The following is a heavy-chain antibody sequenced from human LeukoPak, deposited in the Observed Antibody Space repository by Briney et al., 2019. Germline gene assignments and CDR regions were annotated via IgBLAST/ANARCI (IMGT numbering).Heavy chain of an antibody. Sequence: GGSLRLSCAASGFTFSSYGMSWVREAPGKGLEWVSAISGSGGSTYYADSVKGRFTISRDNSKNTLYLQMNSLRAEDTAVYYCAFLWFGELLSTFDYWGQGTLVTVSS. J-gene: IGHJ4*02. V-gene: IGHV3-23*01. CDR1: GFTFSSYG. CDR3: AFLWFGELLSTFDY. D-gene: IGHD3-10*01. CDR2: ISGSGGST.